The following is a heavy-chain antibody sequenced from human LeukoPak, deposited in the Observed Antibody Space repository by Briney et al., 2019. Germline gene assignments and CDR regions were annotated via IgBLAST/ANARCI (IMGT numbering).Heavy chain of an antibody. Sequence: SETLSLTCTVSGGSFSSHYWSWIRQPPGRGQEWVGYIHTSGSTSYNSFLTSRVTMSVDTSNNHFSLRLSSVTAADTAVYYCARGFYDFLTGYYLDVWGKGTTVTVSS. V-gene: IGHV4-4*09. D-gene: IGHD3-9*01. CDR2: IHTSGST. CDR1: GGSFSSHY. CDR3: ARGFYDFLTGYYLDV. J-gene: IGHJ6*04.